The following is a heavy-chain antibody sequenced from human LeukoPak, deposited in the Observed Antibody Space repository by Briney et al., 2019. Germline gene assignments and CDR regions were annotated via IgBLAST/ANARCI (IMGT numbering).Heavy chain of an antibody. D-gene: IGHD5-18*01. CDR3: ARAGYSYGNLGDY. CDR1: EFAFSRYW. Sequence: PGGSLRLSCAASEFAFSRYWMHWVRQAPGKGLVWVSRSDSDGGDTIYADSVKGRFTISRDNAKNTLYLHMNSLRAEDTAVYYCARAGYSYGNLGDYWGQGTLVTVSS. V-gene: IGHV3-74*01. CDR2: SDSDGGDT. J-gene: IGHJ4*02.